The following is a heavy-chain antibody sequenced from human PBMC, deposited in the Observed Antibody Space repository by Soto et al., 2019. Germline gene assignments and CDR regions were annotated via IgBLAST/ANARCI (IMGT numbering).Heavy chain of an antibody. J-gene: IGHJ6*02. CDR3: TTGSVEGV. CDR1: GLTISNAW. CDR2: IKTNTEGGTT. D-gene: IGHD2-15*01. Sequence: EVQLVESGGGFTYPGGSLRLSCAASGLTISNAWMNWVRQAPGKGLEWVGRIKTNTEGGTTDYAAAGKGRFTDSKDDPKNTLYLQMNSLNTEEPDMYYCTTGSVEGVWGQGTTVTVSS. V-gene: IGHV3-15*07.